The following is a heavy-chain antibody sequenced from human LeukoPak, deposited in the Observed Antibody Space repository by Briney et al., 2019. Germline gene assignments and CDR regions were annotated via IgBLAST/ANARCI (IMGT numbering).Heavy chain of an antibody. CDR2: FDPEDGET. CDR1: GYTLTELS. J-gene: IGHJ5*02. V-gene: IGHV1-24*01. D-gene: IGHD2-21*02. Sequence: ASVTVSCTVSGYTLTELSMHWVRQAPGKGLEWMGGFDPEDGETIYAQKFQGRVTMTEDTSTDTAYMELSSLRSEDTAVYYCATAHICCGGDCYSSWFDPWGQGTLVTVSS. CDR3: ATAHICCGGDCYSSWFDP.